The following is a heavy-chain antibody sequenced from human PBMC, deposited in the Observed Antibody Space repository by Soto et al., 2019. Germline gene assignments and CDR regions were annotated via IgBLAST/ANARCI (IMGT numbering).Heavy chain of an antibody. CDR1: GFTFSRYY. CDR3: AREALYCSGGSCVPTYGMDV. CDR2: TRNKANSYTT. D-gene: IGHD2-15*01. Sequence: PGGSLTLSCAASGFTFSRYYMDWVRQAPGKGLEWVGRTRNKANSYTTDYAASVKGRFTISRDNAKNSLYLQMNSLKDEDTAVYYCAREALYCSGGSCVPTYGMDVWGQGTTVTVSS. V-gene: IGHV3-72*01. J-gene: IGHJ6*02.